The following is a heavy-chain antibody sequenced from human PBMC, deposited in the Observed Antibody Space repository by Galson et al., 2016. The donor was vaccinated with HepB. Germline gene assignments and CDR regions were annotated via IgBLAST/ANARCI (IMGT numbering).Heavy chain of an antibody. D-gene: IGHD1-7*01. CDR3: ARERGNCHYFDY. J-gene: IGHJ4*02. Sequence: SVKVSCKASGYTFTSYGLSWVRQAPGQGLEWMGWIGAYHGNTNYAQKLQGRVTMTTDTSTGTAYMELRSLRSDDTAVYYCARERGNCHYFDYWGQGTLVTGSS. V-gene: IGHV1-18*01. CDR1: GYTFTSYG. CDR2: IGAYHGNT.